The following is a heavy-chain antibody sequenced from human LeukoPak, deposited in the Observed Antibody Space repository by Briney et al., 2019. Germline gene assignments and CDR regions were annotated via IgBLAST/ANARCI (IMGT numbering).Heavy chain of an antibody. CDR1: GGSFSGYY. CDR2: INHSGST. Sequence: SETLSLTCAVYGGSFSGYYWSWIRQPPGKGLEWIGEINHSGSTNYNPSLKSRVTISVDTSKNQFSLELSSVTAADTAVYYCARQVGNTMVRGVVKRFDPWGQGTLVTVSS. V-gene: IGHV4-34*01. J-gene: IGHJ5*02. D-gene: IGHD3-10*01. CDR3: ARQVGNTMVRGVVKRFDP.